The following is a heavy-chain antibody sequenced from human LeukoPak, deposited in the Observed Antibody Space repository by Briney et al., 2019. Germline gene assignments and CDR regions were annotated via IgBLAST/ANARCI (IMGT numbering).Heavy chain of an antibody. CDR2: IYYSGST. CDR3: ARDQGGIAVAGIN. D-gene: IGHD6-19*01. V-gene: IGHV4-39*07. CDR1: GGSISSSNYY. J-gene: IGHJ4*02. Sequence: PSETLSLTCTVSGGSISSSNYYWGWIRQPPGKGLEGIGSIYYSGSTYYNPSLKSRVTISVDTSKNQFSLKLSSVTAADTAVYYCARDQGGIAVAGINWGQGTLVTVSS.